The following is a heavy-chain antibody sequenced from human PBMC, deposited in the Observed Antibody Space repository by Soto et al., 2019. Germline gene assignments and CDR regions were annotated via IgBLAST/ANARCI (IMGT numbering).Heavy chain of an antibody. D-gene: IGHD3-22*01. J-gene: IGHJ4*02. V-gene: IGHV4-39*02. Sequence: QLLLQESGPGLVKPSETLSLTCTVSGGSSSSTTYYWGWLRPSPGKGLEWIGNISSGGNTYYNPSLKSRVTLSVDTSKRHLSLQLTSVTAADTAVYYCAGQSYDSQGYFYAYWGQGTLVTVSS. CDR1: GGSSSSTTYY. CDR3: AGQSYDSQGYFYAY. CDR2: ISSGGNT.